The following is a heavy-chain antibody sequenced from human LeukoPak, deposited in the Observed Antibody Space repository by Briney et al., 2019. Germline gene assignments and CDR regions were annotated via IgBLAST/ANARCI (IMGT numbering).Heavy chain of an antibody. D-gene: IGHD6-6*01. Sequence: SETLSLTCSVSGGSISSNNDYWGWIRQPPGKGLEWIGSIYQSGTTWYTPSLKSRVTISIDTSKNHFSLRLSSVSAVDTAVYYCARDKYSSSARVRGDYYYYMDVWGKGTTVTVSS. J-gene: IGHJ6*03. CDR2: IYQSGTT. CDR3: ARDKYSSSARVRGDYYYYMDV. V-gene: IGHV4-39*07. CDR1: GGSISSNNDY.